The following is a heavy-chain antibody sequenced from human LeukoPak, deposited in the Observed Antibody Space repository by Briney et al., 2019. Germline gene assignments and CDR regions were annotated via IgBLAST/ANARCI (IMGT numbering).Heavy chain of an antibody. Sequence: GESLKISCQGSGFSFSNNWVGWVRQMPGKGLEWMGIIWPSDSDTRYSPSFQGQVTISADKSISTAYLQWSSLKASDTAIYFCARRISGYYIDYWGQGTLVSVSS. V-gene: IGHV5-51*01. CDR2: IWPSDSDT. J-gene: IGHJ4*02. CDR3: ARRISGYYIDY. CDR1: GFSFSNNW. D-gene: IGHD1-26*01.